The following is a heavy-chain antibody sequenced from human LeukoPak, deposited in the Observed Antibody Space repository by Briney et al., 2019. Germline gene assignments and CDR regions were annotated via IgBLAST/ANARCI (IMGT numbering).Heavy chain of an antibody. CDR1: GGSISSYY. CDR2: IFYSGST. V-gene: IGHV4-39*01. CDR3: ARQRYYSGWYPVFDY. J-gene: IGHJ4*02. D-gene: IGHD6-19*01. Sequence: SETLSLTCTVSGGSISSYYWGWIRQPPGKGLEWIGSIFYSGSTYYNPSLKSRVTISVATSKNQFSLNLSSVTAADTAVYYCARQRYYSGWYPVFDYWGQGTLVTVSS.